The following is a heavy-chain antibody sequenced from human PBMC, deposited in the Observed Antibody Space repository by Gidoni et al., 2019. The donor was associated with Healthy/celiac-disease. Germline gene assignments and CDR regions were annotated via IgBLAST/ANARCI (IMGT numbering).Heavy chain of an antibody. CDR1: GFTFDDYA. D-gene: IGHD6-13*01. CDR3: AKDWGRSGAAAGNYYYYGMDV. CDR2: ISWDGGST. V-gene: IGHV3-43D*03. J-gene: IGHJ6*02. Sequence: EVQLVESGGVVVQPGGSLRLSCAASGFTFDDYAMHWVRQAPGKGLEWVSLISWDGGSTYYADSVKGRFTISRDNSKNSLYLQMNSLRAEDTALYYCAKDWGRSGAAAGNYYYYGMDVWGQGTTVTVSS.